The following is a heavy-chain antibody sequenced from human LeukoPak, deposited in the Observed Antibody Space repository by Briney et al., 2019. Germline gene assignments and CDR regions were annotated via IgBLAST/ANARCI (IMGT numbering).Heavy chain of an antibody. CDR2: MYTLGDT. CDR3: AGYSGRYPYYMDA. D-gene: IGHD1-26*01. J-gene: IGHJ6*03. V-gene: IGHV3-66*01. CDR1: GFTVSSNY. Sequence: GGSLRLSCAVSGFTVSSNYMSWVRQAPGKGLEWVSVMYTLGDTYYADSVRGRFTISRDNSKNTLYLQMNSLRAEDTAVYYCAGYSGRYPYYMDAWGKGATVTISS.